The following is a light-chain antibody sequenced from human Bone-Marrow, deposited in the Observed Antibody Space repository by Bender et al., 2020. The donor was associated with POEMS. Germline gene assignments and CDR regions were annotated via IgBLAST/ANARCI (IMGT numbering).Light chain of an antibody. Sequence: QSALSQPASVSGSPGQSITISCTGTSGDIGNYNLVSWFQHHPGKVPKLLIYEGSQRPSGGPDRFSGSKSGNTASLTISDLQADDEADYYCCSYGGSSWVFGGGTKLTVL. CDR2: EGS. V-gene: IGLV2-23*01. CDR3: CSYGGSSWV. J-gene: IGLJ3*02. CDR1: SGDIGNYNL.